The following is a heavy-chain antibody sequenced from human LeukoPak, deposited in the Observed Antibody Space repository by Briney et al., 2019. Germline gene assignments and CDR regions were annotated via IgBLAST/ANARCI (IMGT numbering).Heavy chain of an antibody. Sequence: GGSLRLSCAASGFIFSSYGMHWVRQAPGKGLEWVAVISYDVNNKYYADSVKGRFTISRDNSKNTLNLQMNSLRAEDTALYYCAKDSGYSSSWYNWFDPWGQGTLVTVSS. D-gene: IGHD6-13*01. CDR2: ISYDVNNK. CDR3: AKDSGYSSSWYNWFDP. J-gene: IGHJ5*02. CDR1: GFIFSSYG. V-gene: IGHV3-30*18.